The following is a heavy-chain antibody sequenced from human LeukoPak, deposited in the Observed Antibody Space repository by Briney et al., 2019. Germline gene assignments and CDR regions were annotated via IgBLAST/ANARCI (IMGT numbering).Heavy chain of an antibody. J-gene: IGHJ4*02. D-gene: IGHD3-9*01. Sequence: GSSVKVSCKASGGAFSSYAISWVRQAPGQGLEWMGGLIPIFGTTNYAQKFQGRVTITADESTSTAYMELSSLRSGDTAVYYCARADYDILTGYYLNYFDYWGQGTLVTVSS. V-gene: IGHV1-69*01. CDR2: LIPIFGTT. CDR1: GGAFSSYA. CDR3: ARADYDILTGYYLNYFDY.